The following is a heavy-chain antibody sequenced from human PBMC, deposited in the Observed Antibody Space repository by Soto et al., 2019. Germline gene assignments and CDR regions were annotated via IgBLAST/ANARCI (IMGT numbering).Heavy chain of an antibody. D-gene: IGHD3-3*02. CDR1: GGSISSYY. J-gene: IGHJ3*02. CDR3: ATNSAGGAIFFDI. V-gene: IGHV4-59*08. CDR2: IYYSGST. Sequence: SETLSLTCTVSGGSISSYYWSWIRQPPGKGLEWIGYIYYSGSTNYNPSLKSRVTISVDTSKNQFSLKLSSVTAADTAVYYCATNSAGGAIFFDIWGQGTMVTVS.